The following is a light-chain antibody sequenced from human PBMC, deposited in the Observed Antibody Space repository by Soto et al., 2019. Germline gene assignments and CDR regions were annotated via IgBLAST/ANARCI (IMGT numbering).Light chain of an antibody. V-gene: IGKV3-11*01. CDR2: DAS. Sequence: EIVLTQSPATLSLSPGERVTLSCRASQSVGSYLAWYQQKAGQAPRLLIYDASNRATGIPARFSGSGSGTDFTLTIGSLEPEDFGLYYCQQRNIWPWTFGQGTKVDIK. CDR3: QQRNIWPWT. J-gene: IGKJ1*01. CDR1: QSVGSY.